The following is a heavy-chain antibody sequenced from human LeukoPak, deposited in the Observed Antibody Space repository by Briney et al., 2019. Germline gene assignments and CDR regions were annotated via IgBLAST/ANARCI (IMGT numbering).Heavy chain of an antibody. J-gene: IGHJ4*02. CDR2: ISGSGGNT. CDR1: GFSFSTYA. V-gene: IGHV3-23*01. CDR3: AKISGDDSSDY. Sequence: GGSLRLSCAASGFSFSTYAMSWVRQPPGKGLEWVSAISGSGGNTYYADSVKGWFTISRDNSKNTLYLQMNSLRAEDTAVFYCAKISGDDSSDYWGQGTLVTVSS. D-gene: IGHD3-22*01.